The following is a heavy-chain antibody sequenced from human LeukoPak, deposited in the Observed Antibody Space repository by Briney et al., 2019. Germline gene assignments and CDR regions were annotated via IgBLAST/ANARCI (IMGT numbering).Heavy chain of an antibody. Sequence: SQTLSLTCAISGDSVSSNSAAWNWIRQSPSRGLEWLGRTYYRSKWYNDYAVSVKSRITINPDTSKYQFSLQLNSVTPEDTAVYYCARVRLDYYDSSGYQHFDYWGQGTLVTVSS. J-gene: IGHJ4*02. CDR3: ARVRLDYYDSSGYQHFDY. D-gene: IGHD3-22*01. CDR2: TYYRSKWYN. V-gene: IGHV6-1*01. CDR1: GDSVSSNSAA.